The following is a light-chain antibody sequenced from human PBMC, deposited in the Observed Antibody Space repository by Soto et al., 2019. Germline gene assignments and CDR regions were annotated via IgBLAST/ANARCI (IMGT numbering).Light chain of an antibody. CDR3: QSYDSSLSAVV. CDR1: SSNIGAGHD. CDR2: GNS. Sequence: QSVLTQPPSVSGASGQRVTISCAGSSSNIGAGHDVHWYQQLPGTAPKLLIYGNSNRPSGVPDRFSGSKSGTSGSLAITGLQAEDEADYYCQSYDSSLSAVVFGGGTKLTVL. V-gene: IGLV1-40*01. J-gene: IGLJ2*01.